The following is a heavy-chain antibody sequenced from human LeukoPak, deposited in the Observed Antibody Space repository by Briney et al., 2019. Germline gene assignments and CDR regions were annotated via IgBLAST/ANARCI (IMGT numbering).Heavy chain of an antibody. J-gene: IGHJ3*02. V-gene: IGHV4-4*02. D-gene: IGHD5-18*01. CDR3: ATHRGYSYVLTFDI. CDR1: GGSISSSNW. CDR2: IYHSGRT. Sequence: SGTLSLTCAVSGGSISSSNWWSWVRQPPGKGLEWIGEIYHSGRTNYNPSLKSRVTISVDKSKNQFSLKLSSVTAADTAVYYCATHRGYSYVLTFDIWGQGTMVTVSS.